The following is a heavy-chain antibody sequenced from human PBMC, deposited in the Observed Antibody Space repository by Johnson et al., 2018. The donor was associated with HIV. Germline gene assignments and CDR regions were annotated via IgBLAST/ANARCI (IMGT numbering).Heavy chain of an antibody. Sequence: QVQLVESGGGVVQPGRSLRLSCAASGFTFSSYAMHWVRQAPGKGLEWVAVISYDGSNKYYADSVKGRFTISRDNSKNTLYLQMNSLRAEDTAVYYCARLGFYNWNGGGALDIWGQGTMVTVSS. J-gene: IGHJ3*02. V-gene: IGHV3-30*04. CDR1: GFTFSSYA. CDR2: ISYDGSNK. CDR3: ARLGFYNWNGGGALDI. D-gene: IGHD1-20*01.